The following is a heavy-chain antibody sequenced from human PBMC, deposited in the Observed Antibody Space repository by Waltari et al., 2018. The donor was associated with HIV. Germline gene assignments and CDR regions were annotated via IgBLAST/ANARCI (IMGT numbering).Heavy chain of an antibody. CDR1: GFTLSDSS. CDR3: ATNGDYNYYGLDV. J-gene: IGHJ6*02. V-gene: IGHV3-73*01. D-gene: IGHD2-8*01. CDR2: SRAKPNNFAT. Sequence: EMQLVESGGGLVQPGGSLILSCAASGFTLSDSSIHWVRQASGKGLEWVGRSRAKPNNFATAYAASVEGRFTISRDDSKDTAYLQMHSLRTEDTAKYYCATNGDYNYYGLDVWGQGATVTVSS.